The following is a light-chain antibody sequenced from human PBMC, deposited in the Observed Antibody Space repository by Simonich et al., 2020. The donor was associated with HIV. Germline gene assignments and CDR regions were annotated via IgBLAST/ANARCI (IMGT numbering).Light chain of an antibody. J-gene: IGKJ5*01. CDR3: MQSVQLPIT. Sequence: DIVMTQTPLALSVTPGQPASISCNSSHSLLHSDGKTYLYWYLQKPGQSPHLLIQEVSNRFSGVPDRFSGSGSGTDFTLKISRVEAEDIGLYYCMQSVQLPITFGQGTRLEIK. CDR1: HSLLHSDGKTY. CDR2: EVS. V-gene: IGKV2D-29*02.